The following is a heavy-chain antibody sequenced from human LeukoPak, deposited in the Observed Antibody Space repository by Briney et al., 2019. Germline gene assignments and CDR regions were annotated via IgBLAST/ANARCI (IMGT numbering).Heavy chain of an antibody. Sequence: GGSLRLSCAASGFTFSDYYMSWIRQAPGKGLEWVSYISSSGSTIYYADSVKGRFTISRDNAKNSLYLQMNSLRAEDTAMYYCARNIAARRSDAFDIWGQGTMVTVSS. V-gene: IGHV3-11*04. CDR3: ARNIAARRSDAFDI. CDR2: ISSSGSTI. J-gene: IGHJ3*02. CDR1: GFTFSDYY. D-gene: IGHD6-6*01.